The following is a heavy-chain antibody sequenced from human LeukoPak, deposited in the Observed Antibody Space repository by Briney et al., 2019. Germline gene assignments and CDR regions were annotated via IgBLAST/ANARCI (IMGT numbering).Heavy chain of an antibody. CDR1: GGPISSGSYY. CDR2: INTSGST. J-gene: IGHJ5*02. CDR3: ARGRWTSSNYNWFDP. D-gene: IGHD5-24*01. V-gene: IGHV4-61*02. Sequence: SETLSLTCTVSGGPISSGSYYWSWIRQPAGKGLEWIGRINTSGSTNYNPSLKSRVTISVDTSKNQFSLKLSSVTAADTAVYYCARGRWTSSNYNWFDPWGQGTLVTVSS.